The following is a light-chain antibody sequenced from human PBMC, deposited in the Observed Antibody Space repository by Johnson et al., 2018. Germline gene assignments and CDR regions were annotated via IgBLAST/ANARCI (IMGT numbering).Light chain of an antibody. Sequence: QSVLTQPPSVSAAPGQKVTISCSGSSSNIGNNYVSWYQQLPGTDPKLLIYENNKRPSGIPDRFSGSKSGTSATLGITGLQTGDEADYYCGTWDSSLSAGNVFVTGTKFTVL. V-gene: IGLV1-51*02. J-gene: IGLJ1*01. CDR3: GTWDSSLSAGNV. CDR1: SSNIGNNY. CDR2: ENN.